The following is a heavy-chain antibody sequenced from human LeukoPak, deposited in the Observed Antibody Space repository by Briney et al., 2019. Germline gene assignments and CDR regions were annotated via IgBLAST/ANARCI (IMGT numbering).Heavy chain of an antibody. CDR1: GGTFSNYA. CDR3: ARSLEGIYYYYYMDV. D-gene: IGHD3-16*02. Sequence: LVKVSCKASGGTFSNYAISWVRQAPGQGLEWMGGIIPIFGTANYAQKFQGRVTITADESTSTAYMELSSLRSEDTAVYYCARSLEGIYYYYYMDVWGKGTTVTISS. V-gene: IGHV1-69*13. CDR2: IIPIFGTA. J-gene: IGHJ6*03.